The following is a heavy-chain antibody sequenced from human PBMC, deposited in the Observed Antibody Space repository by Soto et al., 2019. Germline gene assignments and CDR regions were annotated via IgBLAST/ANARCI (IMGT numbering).Heavy chain of an antibody. CDR3: ARDLQAGTDNFNWFDP. CDR2: IAYDGSNR. J-gene: IGHJ5*02. Sequence: QVQLVESGGGVVQPGRSLRLSCAASGFSISRSAMHWVRLAPGKGLEWVAVIAYDGSNRWYADSAKGRFTISRDNSKNTVYLQMSSLRGEDTAVYYCARDLQAGTDNFNWFDPWGQGTLVTVSS. D-gene: IGHD1-1*01. V-gene: IGHV3-30*04. CDR1: GFSISRSA.